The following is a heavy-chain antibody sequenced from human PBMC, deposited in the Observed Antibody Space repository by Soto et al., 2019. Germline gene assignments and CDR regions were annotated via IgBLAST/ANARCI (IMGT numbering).Heavy chain of an antibody. CDR3: ARDRRLVCGAEYFQH. D-gene: IGHD6-19*01. J-gene: IGHJ1*01. Sequence: QVQLVQSGAEVKKPGASVKVSCKASGYTFTSYAMHWVRQAPGQRLEWMGWINAGNGNTKYSQKFQGRVTITRDTSASTAYMELSSLRSEDTAVYYCARDRRLVCGAEYFQHWGQGTLVTVSS. CDR2: INAGNGNT. V-gene: IGHV1-3*01. CDR1: GYTFTSYA.